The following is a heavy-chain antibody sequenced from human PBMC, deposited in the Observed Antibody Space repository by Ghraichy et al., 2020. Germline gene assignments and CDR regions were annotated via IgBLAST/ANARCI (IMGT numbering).Heavy chain of an antibody. Sequence: ASVKVSCKVSGYTLTELSMHWVRQAPGKGLEWMGGFDPEDGETIYAQKFQGRVTMTEDTSTDTAYMELSSLRSEDTAVYYCATGVMTTVTTSLYYFDYWGQGTLVTVSS. V-gene: IGHV1-24*01. CDR1: GYTLTELS. D-gene: IGHD4-11*01. CDR2: FDPEDGET. J-gene: IGHJ4*02. CDR3: ATGVMTTVTTSLYYFDY.